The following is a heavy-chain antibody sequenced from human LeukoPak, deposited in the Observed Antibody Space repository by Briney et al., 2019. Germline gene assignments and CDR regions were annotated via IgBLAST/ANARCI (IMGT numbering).Heavy chain of an antibody. J-gene: IGHJ5*02. CDR3: ARIGYVEMATT. CDR1: GGSISSSSYY. D-gene: IGHD5-24*01. Sequence: KPSETLSLTCTVSGGSISSSSYYWGWIRQPPGKGLEWIGSIYYSGSTYYNPSLKSRVTISVDTSKNQFSLKLSSVTAADTAVYYCARIGYVEMATTWGQGTLVTVSS. CDR2: IYYSGST. V-gene: IGHV4-39*01.